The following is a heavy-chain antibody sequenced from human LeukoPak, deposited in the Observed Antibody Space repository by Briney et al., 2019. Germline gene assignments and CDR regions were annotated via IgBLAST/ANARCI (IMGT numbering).Heavy chain of an antibody. CDR2: IYTSGST. Sequence: SETLSLTCTVSGGSISSGSYYWSWIRQPAGKGLEWIGRIYTSGSTNYNPSLKSRVTISVDTSKNQFSLKLSSVTAADTAVYYCAGEGYDFWSGALVYWGQGTLVTVSS. V-gene: IGHV4-61*02. D-gene: IGHD3-3*01. CDR3: AGEGYDFWSGALVY. CDR1: GGSISSGSYY. J-gene: IGHJ4*02.